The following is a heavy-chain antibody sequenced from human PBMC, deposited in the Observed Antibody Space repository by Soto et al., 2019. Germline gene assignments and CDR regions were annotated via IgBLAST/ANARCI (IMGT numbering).Heavy chain of an antibody. CDR2: ISGYNGNT. Sequence: ASVKVSCKASGFTFTNSAIQWVRQAPGQGLEWMGWISGYNGNTHYSQKFQGKVTMTTDTSTSTVYLELRNLRSDDTVVYYCAKADSNYAGRFSYYYMDVWGTGTMVTVSS. J-gene: IGHJ6*03. CDR1: GFTFTNSA. CDR3: AKADSNYAGRFSYYYMDV. D-gene: IGHD4-4*01. V-gene: IGHV1-18*01.